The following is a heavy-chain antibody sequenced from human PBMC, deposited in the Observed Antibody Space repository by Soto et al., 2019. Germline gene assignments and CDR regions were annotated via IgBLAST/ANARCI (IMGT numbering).Heavy chain of an antibody. D-gene: IGHD6-19*01. CDR2: VYYTGST. J-gene: IGHJ4*02. CDR1: GGSISGSY. Sequence: SETLSLTCSVSGGSISGSYWSWIRQSPGKGLEWLGYVYYTGSTNYSPSLRSRVSISVDTSKNESSLRLSSVTAADTAVYFCARGVAVPGAHIDYWGQGTQVTVSS. V-gene: IGHV4-59*01. CDR3: ARGVAVPGAHIDY.